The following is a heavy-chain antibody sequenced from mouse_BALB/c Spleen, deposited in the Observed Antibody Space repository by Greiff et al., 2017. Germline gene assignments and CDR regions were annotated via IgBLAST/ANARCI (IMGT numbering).Heavy chain of an antibody. V-gene: IGHV2-9*02. CDR1: GFSLTSYG. Sequence: VMLVESGPGLVAPSQSLSITCTVSGFSLTSYGVHWVRQPPGKGLEWLGVIWAGGSTNYNSALMSRLSISKDNSKSQVFLKMNSLQTDDTAMYYCASYGSRPAWFAYWGQGTLVTVSA. CDR3: ASYGSRPAWFAY. CDR2: IWAGGST. D-gene: IGHD2-2*01. J-gene: IGHJ3*01.